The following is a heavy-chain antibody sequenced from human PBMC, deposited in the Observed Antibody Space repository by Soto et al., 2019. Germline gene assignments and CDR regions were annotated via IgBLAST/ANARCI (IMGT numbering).Heavy chain of an antibody. Sequence: PSETLSLTCAVYGGSFSGYYWSWIRQPPGKGLEWIGEINHSGSTNYNPSLKSRVTISVDTSKNQFSLKLSSVTAADTAVYYCARGDDYVWGSYRYVAPSPNWFDPWGRGTLVTVSS. CDR2: INHSGST. V-gene: IGHV4-34*01. CDR1: GGSFSGYY. J-gene: IGHJ5*02. D-gene: IGHD3-16*02. CDR3: ARGDDYVWGSYRYVAPSPNWFDP.